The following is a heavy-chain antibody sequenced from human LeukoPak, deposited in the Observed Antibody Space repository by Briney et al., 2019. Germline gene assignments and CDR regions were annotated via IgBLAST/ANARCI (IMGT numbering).Heavy chain of an antibody. D-gene: IGHD1-26*01. CDR3: ARYSGSFY. CDR2: ISSDGSST. V-gene: IGHV3-74*01. J-gene: IGHJ4*02. Sequence: GGSLRLSCAASGFTFSSYWMHWVRQAPGKGLVWVSRISSDGSSTSYADSVKGRFTISRDNAKNTLYLQMNSLRAEDTAVYYCARYSGSFYWGRGTLVTVSS. CDR1: GFTFSSYW.